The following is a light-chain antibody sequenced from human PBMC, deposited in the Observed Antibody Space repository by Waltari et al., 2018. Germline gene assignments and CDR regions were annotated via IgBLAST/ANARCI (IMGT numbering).Light chain of an antibody. Sequence: SYELTQPSSESVSQGQTATITSPGAVLANGYVRWFVQRPGQAPVLVIYKDFERRSGIPERFSGSRSGTTVTLTISGAQVEDEAEYYCYSAADNRLLFGGGTNLTVL. CDR1: VLANGY. J-gene: IGLJ2*01. CDR3: YSAADNRLL. V-gene: IGLV3-27*01. CDR2: KDF.